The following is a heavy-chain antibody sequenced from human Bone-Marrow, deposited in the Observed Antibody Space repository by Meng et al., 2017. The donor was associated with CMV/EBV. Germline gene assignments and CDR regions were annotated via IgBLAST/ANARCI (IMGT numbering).Heavy chain of an antibody. J-gene: IGHJ5*02. D-gene: IGHD2-8*01. Sequence: FTRCRNDRVGPGTGQGLEWMGWMNPNSGNTGYAQKFQGRVTMTRNTSISTAYMELSSLRSEDTAVYYCAGSVVLMVYAIGEVWFDPWGQGTLVTVSS. V-gene: IGHV1-8*01. CDR2: MNPNSGNT. CDR1: FTRCR. CDR3: AGSVVLMVYAIGEVWFDP.